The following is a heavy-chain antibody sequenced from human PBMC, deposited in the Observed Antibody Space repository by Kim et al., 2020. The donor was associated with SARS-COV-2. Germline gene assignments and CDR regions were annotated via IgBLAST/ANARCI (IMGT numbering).Heavy chain of an antibody. CDR2: TYYRSKWYN. CDR3: ARDYLTGIAVAGVDFGFQH. V-gene: IGHV6-1*01. CDR1: GDSVSSNSAA. D-gene: IGHD6-19*01. Sequence: SQTLSLTCAISGDSVSSNSAAWNWIRQSPSRGLEWLGRTYYRSKWYNDYAVSVKSRITINPDTSKNQFSLQLNSVTSEDTAVYYCARDYLTGIAVAGVDFGFQHWGQGTLVTVSS. J-gene: IGHJ1*01.